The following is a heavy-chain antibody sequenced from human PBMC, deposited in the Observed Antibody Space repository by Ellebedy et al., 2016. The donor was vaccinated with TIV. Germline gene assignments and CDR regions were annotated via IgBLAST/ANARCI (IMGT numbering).Heavy chain of an antibody. CDR3: AKGSLGHCTGSSCYHFDY. V-gene: IGHV3-23*01. J-gene: IGHJ4*02. Sequence: GESLKISCVASGFTFSNYAMNWVRQIPGKGLEWVSSFTVSGGGDGPYLADSVKGRFTISRYNSKNTLYLQMNTLRAEDTAIYYCAKGSLGHCTGSSCYHFDYWGQGTLVTVSS. CDR1: GFTFSNYA. D-gene: IGHD2-8*02. CDR2: FTVSGGGDGP.